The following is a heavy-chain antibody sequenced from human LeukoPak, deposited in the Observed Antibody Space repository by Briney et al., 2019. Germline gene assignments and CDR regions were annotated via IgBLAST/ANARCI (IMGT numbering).Heavy chain of an antibody. V-gene: IGHV3-53*01. CDR1: GFXVSSNY. Sequence: GGSLRLSCAASGFXVSSNYISWVRQAPGKGLEWVSVIYSGGSTYYADSVKGRFTISRDNSKNTLYLQMNSLRAEDTAVYYCARDHYGSGSFSYYWGQGTLVTVSS. D-gene: IGHD3-10*01. J-gene: IGHJ4*02. CDR2: IYSGGST. CDR3: ARDHYGSGSFSYY.